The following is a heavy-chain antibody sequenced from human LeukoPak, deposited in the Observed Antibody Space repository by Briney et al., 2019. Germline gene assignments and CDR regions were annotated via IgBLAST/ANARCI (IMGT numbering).Heavy chain of an antibody. V-gene: IGHV3-23*01. CDR2: VSDSGGNT. J-gene: IGHJ4*02. D-gene: IGHD7-27*01. CDR1: GFRFSSYA. CDR3: AIDPNWGTHS. Sequence: GGSLRLSCAASGFRFSSYAMHWVRQAPGKGLEWVSAVSDSGGNTFYADSVKGRFTISRDNSKNALYLQMNSLRVEDTAVYYCAIDPNWGTHSWGQGVLVTVSS.